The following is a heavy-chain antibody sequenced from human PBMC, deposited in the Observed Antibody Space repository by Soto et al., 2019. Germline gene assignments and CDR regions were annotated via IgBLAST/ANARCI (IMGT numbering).Heavy chain of an antibody. CDR3: ARSKYSISSFDY. D-gene: IGHD6-6*01. V-gene: IGHV2-5*02. J-gene: IGHJ4*02. CDR1: GFSLSTDAVG. Sequence: PTLVNPTQTLTLTCTFSGFSLSTDAVGVGWIRQPPGKALDWLAVIYWDDDKRYSPSLKSRLTITKDTSKNQVLLTMTNMDPVDTATYFCARSKYSISSFDYWGQGALVTVSS. CDR2: IYWDDDK.